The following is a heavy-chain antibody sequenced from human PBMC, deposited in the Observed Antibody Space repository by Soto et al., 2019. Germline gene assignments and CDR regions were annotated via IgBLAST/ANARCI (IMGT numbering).Heavy chain of an antibody. J-gene: IGHJ4*02. CDR2: IYYSGST. D-gene: IGHD2-8*01. CDR3: ARRYAGNFDY. CDR1: GGSISSYY. V-gene: IGHV4-59*01. Sequence: SETLSLTCPVSGGSISSYYWSWIRQPPGKGLEWIGYIYYSGSTNYNPSLKSRVTISVDTSKNQFSLKLSSVTAADTAVYYCARRYAGNFDYWGQGTLVTVSS.